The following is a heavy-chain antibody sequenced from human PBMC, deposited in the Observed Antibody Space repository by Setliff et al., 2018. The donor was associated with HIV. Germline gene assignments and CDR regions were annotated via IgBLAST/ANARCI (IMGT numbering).Heavy chain of an antibody. J-gene: IGHJ5*02. CDR2: ISAYNGNT. V-gene: IGHV1-18*01. Sequence: ASVKVSCKASGYSFINYGISWVRQAPGQGLEWMGWISAYNGNTDYAPRLLGRVTMTTDTSTSTAYMELRSLSSDDTAVYYCARARVQGIVTAVGPRDNCLDPWGQGTRVTVSS. D-gene: IGHD1-26*01. CDR1: GYSFINYG. CDR3: ARARVQGIVTAVGPRDNCLDP.